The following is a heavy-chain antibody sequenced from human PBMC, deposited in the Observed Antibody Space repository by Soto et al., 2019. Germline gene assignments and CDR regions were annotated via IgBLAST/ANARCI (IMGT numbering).Heavy chain of an antibody. CDR3: ARGGSEYGDYGDDY. J-gene: IGHJ4*02. V-gene: IGHV1-8*01. Sequence: ASVKVSCKASEYTFTSYDINWVRQATGQGLEWMGWMNPNSGNTGYAQKFQGRVTMTRNTSISTAYMELSSLRSEDTAVYYCARGGSEYGDYGDDYWGQGTLVTVSS. CDR1: EYTFTSYD. CDR2: MNPNSGNT. D-gene: IGHD4-17*01.